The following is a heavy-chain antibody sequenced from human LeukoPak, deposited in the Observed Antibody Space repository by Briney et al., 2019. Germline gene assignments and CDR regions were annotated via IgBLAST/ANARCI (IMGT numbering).Heavy chain of an antibody. CDR3: ARLWSGLNDY. D-gene: IGHD3-3*01. CDR1: GYNFIRYG. Sequence: EASVKVSCKASGYNFIRYGISWVRQAPGQGLEWMGWISAYNGNTDFAQKLQGRVTMTTDTSTNTVYMELRSLRSDDTAVYYCARLWSGLNDYWGQGTLVTVSS. V-gene: IGHV1-18*01. J-gene: IGHJ4*02. CDR2: ISAYNGNT.